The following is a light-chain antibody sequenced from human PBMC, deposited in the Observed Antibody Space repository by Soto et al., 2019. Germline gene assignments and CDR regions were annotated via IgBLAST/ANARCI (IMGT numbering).Light chain of an antibody. CDR2: GAS. J-gene: IGKJ2*01. Sequence: EIVMTQSPASLSVSPGERATLSCRASQSISRTLAWYQQKPGQAPRLPIYGASTRATGIPARFSGRGSGTDFTLTISSLQSEDFAVYYCQQYDSWRYTFGQGTKLEIK. CDR3: QQYDSWRYT. CDR1: QSISRT. V-gene: IGKV3-15*01.